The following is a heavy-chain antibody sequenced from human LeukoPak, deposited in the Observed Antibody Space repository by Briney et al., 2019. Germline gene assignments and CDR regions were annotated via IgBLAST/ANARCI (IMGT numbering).Heavy chain of an antibody. CDR1: GYTFTSYY. CDR3: ARGPSITMVRGGQWYYYMDV. V-gene: IGHV1-46*01. CDR2: INPSGGST. Sequence: ASVKVSCKASGYTFTSYYIHWVRQAPGQRLEWMGLINPSGGSTNYAQKFQGRVTMTRDTSTSTVYMELSSLRSEDTAVYYCARGPSITMVRGGQWYYYMDVWGKGTTVTISS. D-gene: IGHD3-10*01. J-gene: IGHJ6*03.